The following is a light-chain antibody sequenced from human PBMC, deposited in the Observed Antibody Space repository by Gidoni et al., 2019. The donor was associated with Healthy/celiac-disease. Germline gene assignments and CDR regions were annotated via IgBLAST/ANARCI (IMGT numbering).Light chain of an antibody. CDR2: EGS. J-gene: IGLJ2*01. CDR1: SSDVGSYNL. Sequence: QSALTQPASVSGSPGQSITISCTGTSSDVGSYNLVSWYPQHPGKAPKLMIYEGSKPPPRLSNRCSGSKSGNTASLTISGLQAEDEADYYCCSYAGSREVVFGGGTKLTVL. V-gene: IGLV2-23*01. CDR3: CSYAGSREVV.